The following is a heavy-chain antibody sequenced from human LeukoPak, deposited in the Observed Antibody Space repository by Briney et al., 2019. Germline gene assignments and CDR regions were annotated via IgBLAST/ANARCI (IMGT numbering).Heavy chain of an antibody. CDR2: LDSDGSP. Sequence: GGSLRLSCAAFGFTVRSDDMNWVRQAPGKGLEWVSILDSDGSPSYADSVKGRFTISRDNSKNMLDLQMNSLRAEDTAVYYCARAAAGRAYYHYGMDVWGQGTTVTVSS. V-gene: IGHV3-53*01. CDR3: ARAAAGRAYYHYGMDV. CDR1: GFTVRSDD. D-gene: IGHD6-13*01. J-gene: IGHJ6*02.